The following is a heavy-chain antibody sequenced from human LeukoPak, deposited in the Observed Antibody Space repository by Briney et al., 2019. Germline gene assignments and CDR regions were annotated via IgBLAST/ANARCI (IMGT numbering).Heavy chain of an antibody. D-gene: IGHD1-26*01. J-gene: IGHJ3*02. V-gene: IGHV1-2*04. CDR2: INPNSGGT. CDR3: ARIGRSGGYSRGAFDI. CDR1: GYTFTGYY. Sequence: ASVKVSCKASGYTFTGYYMHWVRQAPGQGLEWMGWINPNSGGTNYAQKFQGWVTMTRDTSISTAYMELSRLRSDDTAVYYCARIGRSGGYSRGAFDIWGQGTMVTVSS.